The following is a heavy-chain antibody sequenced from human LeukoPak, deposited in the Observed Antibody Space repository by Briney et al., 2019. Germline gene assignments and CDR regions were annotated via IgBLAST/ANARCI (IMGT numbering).Heavy chain of an antibody. D-gene: IGHD3-22*01. V-gene: IGHV4-31*03. J-gene: IGHJ3*02. CDR3: ARERRYYDSSGYLKGDAFDI. CDR1: GGSISNGDHY. CDR2: TYYSGST. Sequence: PSETLSLTCTVSGGSISNGDHYWSWIRQHPGKGLEWIGHTYYSGSTYYNPSLKSRGIISVETSKNQFSLKLSSVTAADTAVYYCARERRYYDSSGYLKGDAFDIWGQGTMVTVSS.